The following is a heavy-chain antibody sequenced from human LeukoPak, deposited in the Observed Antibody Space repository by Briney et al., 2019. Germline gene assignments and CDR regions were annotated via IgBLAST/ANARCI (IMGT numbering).Heavy chain of an antibody. CDR3: AGRPYYDILTGPDGAFYI. V-gene: IGHV4-39*01. Sequence: SETLSLTCTVSGGSISSSSYYWGWIRQPPGKGLEWIGSIYYSGSTYYNPSLKSRVTISVDTSKNQFSLKLSSVTAADTAVYYCAGRPYYDILTGPDGAFYIWGQGTMVTVSS. CDR2: IYYSGST. J-gene: IGHJ3*02. CDR1: GGSISSSSYY. D-gene: IGHD3-9*01.